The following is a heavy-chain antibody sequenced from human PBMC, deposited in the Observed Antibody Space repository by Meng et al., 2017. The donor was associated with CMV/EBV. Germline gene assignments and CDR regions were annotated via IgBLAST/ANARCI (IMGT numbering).Heavy chain of an antibody. V-gene: IGHV3-9*01. CDR3: ARADNWNSGLGFDP. CDR2: ISWNSGSI. Sequence: GGSLRLSCAASGFTFDDYAMHWVRQAPGKGLEWVSGISWNSGSIGYADSVKGRFTISRDNAKNTLYLQMNSLRAEDTAVYYCARADNWNSGLGFDPWGQGTLVTVSS. D-gene: IGHD1-7*01. J-gene: IGHJ5*02. CDR1: GFTFDDYA.